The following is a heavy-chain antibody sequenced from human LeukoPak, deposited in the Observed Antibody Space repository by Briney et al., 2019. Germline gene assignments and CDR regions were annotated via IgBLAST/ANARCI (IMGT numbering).Heavy chain of an antibody. Sequence: GGSLRLSCAASGFTFSSYSMNWVRQAPGKGLEWVSSISSSSSYIHYADSVKGRFTISRDNAKNSLSLKMNSLRDEDTALYYCARDREYSSSRREGFDYWGQGTLVTVSS. CDR2: ISSSSSYI. J-gene: IGHJ4*02. V-gene: IGHV3-21*01. CDR3: ARDREYSSSRREGFDY. D-gene: IGHD6-13*01. CDR1: GFTFSSYS.